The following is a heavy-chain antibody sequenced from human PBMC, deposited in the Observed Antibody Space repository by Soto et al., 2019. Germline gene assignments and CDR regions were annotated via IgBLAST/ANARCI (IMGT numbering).Heavy chain of an antibody. V-gene: IGHV3-30*18. CDR3: AKESKALITMMVVVISYFDY. D-gene: IGHD3-22*01. J-gene: IGHJ4*02. CDR1: GFTFSSYG. CDR2: ISYDGSNK. Sequence: QVQLVESGGGVVQPGRSLRLSCAASGFTFSSYGMHWVRQAPGKGLEWVAVISYDGSNKYYADSVKGRFTIARDNSKNTLYLQMNSLRADDTAVYYCAKESKALITMMVVVISYFDYWGQGTLVTVSS.